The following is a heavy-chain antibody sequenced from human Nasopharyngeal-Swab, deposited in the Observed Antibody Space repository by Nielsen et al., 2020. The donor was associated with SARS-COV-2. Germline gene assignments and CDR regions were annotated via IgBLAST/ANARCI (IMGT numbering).Heavy chain of an antibody. Sequence: ASVKVSCKASGYTFTSYGISWVRQAPGQGLEWMGWISAYNGNTNYAQKPQGRVAMTTDTSTSTAYMELRSLRSDDTAVYYCARLIMITFGGVIVMDMDAFDIWGQGTMVTVSS. J-gene: IGHJ3*02. V-gene: IGHV1-18*01. CDR1: GYTFTSYG. CDR3: ARLIMITFGGVIVMDMDAFDI. CDR2: ISAYNGNT. D-gene: IGHD3-16*02.